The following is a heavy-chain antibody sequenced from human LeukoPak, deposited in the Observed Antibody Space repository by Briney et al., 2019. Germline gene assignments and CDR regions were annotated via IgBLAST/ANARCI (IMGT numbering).Heavy chain of an antibody. CDR1: GYTFTGYY. CDR3: ARGGLYGGNFDY. D-gene: IGHD4-23*01. Sequence: GASVKVSCKASGYTFTGYYMHWVRQAPGQGLEWMGWINPNSGGTNYAQKFQGRVTITADKSTSTAYMELSSLRSEDTAVHYCARGGLYGGNFDYWGQGTLVTVSS. J-gene: IGHJ4*02. CDR2: INPNSGGT. V-gene: IGHV1-2*02.